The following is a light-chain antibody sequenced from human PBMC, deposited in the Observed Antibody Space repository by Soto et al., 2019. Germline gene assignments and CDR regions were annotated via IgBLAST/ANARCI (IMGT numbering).Light chain of an antibody. J-gene: IGKJ5*01. V-gene: IGKV3-20*01. CDR1: QSVTTR. CDR2: GAS. CDR3: QKYGGSPIN. Sequence: IVFTHSPVTLSLSPVERVTLSFMASQSVTTRLAWYQHKPGQAPRLLMSGASSRASGVPVRFSGSGSGTDFTLTISRLEPEDFALYYCQKYGGSPINFGLGTRLEIK.